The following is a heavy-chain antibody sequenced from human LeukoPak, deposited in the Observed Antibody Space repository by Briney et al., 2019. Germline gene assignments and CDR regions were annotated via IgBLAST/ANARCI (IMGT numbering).Heavy chain of an antibody. J-gene: IGHJ4*02. CDR2: VYYNGGT. CDR1: GGSVSGYY. D-gene: IGHD5-18*01. V-gene: IGHV4-59*02. CDR3: ARDVLDSYGFAY. Sequence: SETLSLTCTVSGGSVSGYYWNWIRQSPEKGLEWVGYVYYNGGTTYNPSLKSRVTISVDTSKNQFFLKLNSVTAADTAVYYCARDVLDSYGFAYWGQGTLVTVSS.